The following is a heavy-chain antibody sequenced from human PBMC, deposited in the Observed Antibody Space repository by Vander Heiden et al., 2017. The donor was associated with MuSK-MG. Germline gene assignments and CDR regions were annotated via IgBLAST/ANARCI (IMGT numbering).Heavy chain of an antibody. V-gene: IGHV1-69*06. Sequence: QVQLVQSGAEVKKPGSSVKVSCKASGGTFSSYAISWVRQAPGQGLEWMGGIISISGTAKYEQKGQGRVTITADKATSTAEMELSRMRAEATAVYYCARAPDSSGWINWFDPWGQGTLVTVYS. J-gene: IGHJ5*02. CDR1: GGTFSSYA. CDR2: IISISGTA. CDR3: ARAPDSSGWINWFDP. D-gene: IGHD6-19*01.